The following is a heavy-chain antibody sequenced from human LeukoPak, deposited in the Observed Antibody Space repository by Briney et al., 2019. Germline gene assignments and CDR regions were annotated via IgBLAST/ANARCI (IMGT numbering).Heavy chain of an antibody. D-gene: IGHD6-19*01. Sequence: SETLSLTCTVSGGSISSGGYYWSWIRQPPGKGLEWIGYIYYSGSTNYNPSLKSRVTISVDTSKNQFSLKLSSVTAADTAVYYCAREQWLGQNYYYGMDVWGQGTTVTVSS. CDR3: AREQWLGQNYYYGMDV. V-gene: IGHV4-61*08. J-gene: IGHJ6*02. CDR1: GGSISSGGYY. CDR2: IYYSGST.